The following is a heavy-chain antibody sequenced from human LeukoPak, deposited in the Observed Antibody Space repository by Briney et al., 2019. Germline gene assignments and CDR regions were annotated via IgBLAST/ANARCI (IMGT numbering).Heavy chain of an antibody. CDR1: GFTFSSYS. V-gene: IGHV3-21*01. Sequence: GGSLRLSCAASGFTFSSYSMNWVRQAPGKGLEWVSSISSSSSYIYYADSVKGRFTISRDNAKNSLYLQMNSLRAEDTAVYYCARVYRRELHYYYYYGMDVWGQGATVTVSS. D-gene: IGHD1-26*01. J-gene: IGHJ6*02. CDR2: ISSSSSYI. CDR3: ARVYRRELHYYYYYGMDV.